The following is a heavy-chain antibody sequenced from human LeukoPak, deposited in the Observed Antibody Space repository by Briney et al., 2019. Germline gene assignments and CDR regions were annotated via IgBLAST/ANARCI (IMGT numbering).Heavy chain of an antibody. D-gene: IGHD1-1*01. Sequence: SETLSLTCAVSGGSISSGGYSWSWIRQPPGKGLEWIGYIYHSGSTYYNPSLKSRVTISVDRSKNQFSLNLTSVTAAAPAVYYCASAGGTISWNWFDPWGQGTLVTVSS. CDR1: GGSISSGGYS. V-gene: IGHV4-30-2*01. CDR3: ASAGGTISWNWFDP. CDR2: IYHSGST. J-gene: IGHJ5*02.